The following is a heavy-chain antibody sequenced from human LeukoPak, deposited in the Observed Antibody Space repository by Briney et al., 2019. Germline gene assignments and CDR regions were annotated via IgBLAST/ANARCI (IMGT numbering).Heavy chain of an antibody. J-gene: IGHJ4*02. CDR2: IYDSGNT. CDR3: ARRKAKTPNYFDY. CDR1: GDSISNHY. V-gene: IGHV4-59*08. Sequence: SQTLSLTCTVSGDSISNHYWTWIRQPPAQGLHTIGYIYDSGNTNYNPSLKSRVTISLDTSKNQFSLKLTSVTAADTAMYYCARRKAKTPNYFDYWGQGALVTVSS.